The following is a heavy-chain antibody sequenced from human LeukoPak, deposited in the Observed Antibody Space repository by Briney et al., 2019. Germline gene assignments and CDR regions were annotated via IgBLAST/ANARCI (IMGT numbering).Heavy chain of an antibody. J-gene: IGHJ4*02. Sequence: GGSLRLSCAASGFTFSSYGMNWVRQAPGKRMEWVSYISSSSDSIYYADSVKGRFTISRDNAENSLYLQMNSLRDEDAAVYYCARAMRSGYDYWGQGTLVTVSS. CDR1: GFTFSSYG. CDR2: ISSSSDSI. D-gene: IGHD5-12*01. V-gene: IGHV3-48*02. CDR3: ARAMRSGYDY.